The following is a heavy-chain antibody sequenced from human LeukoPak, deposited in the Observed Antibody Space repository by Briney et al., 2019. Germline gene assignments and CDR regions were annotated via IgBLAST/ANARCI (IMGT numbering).Heavy chain of an antibody. V-gene: IGHV4-39*07. D-gene: IGHD3-22*01. CDR3: ARDGAPYYYDSSGYNFDY. J-gene: IGHJ4*02. CDR1: GGSISSSSYY. CDR2: IYYSGST. Sequence: SETLSLTCTVSGGSISSSSYYWGWIRQPPGKGLEWIGSIYYSGSTYYNPSLKSRVTISVDTSKNQFSLKLSSVTAADTAVYYCARDGAPYYYDSSGYNFDYWGQGTLVTVSS.